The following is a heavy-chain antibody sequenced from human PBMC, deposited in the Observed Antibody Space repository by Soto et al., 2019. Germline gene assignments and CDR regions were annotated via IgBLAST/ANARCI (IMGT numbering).Heavy chain of an antibody. J-gene: IGHJ6*03. V-gene: IGHV3-23*01. CDR1: GFTFSSYT. CDR3: AKGLGDYYYMDV. CDR2: ISDSGGST. Sequence: VQLLESGGGLVQPGGSLRLSCAASGFTFSSYTMSWVRQAPGKGLEWVSAISDSGGSTYHTDSVKGRFTISSDNSKHTLFLQVNSPRAEDTAAYYCAKGLGDYYYMDVWGKGTTVTVSS.